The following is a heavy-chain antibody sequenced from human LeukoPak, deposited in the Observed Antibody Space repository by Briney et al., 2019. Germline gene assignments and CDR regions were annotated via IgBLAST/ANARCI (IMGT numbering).Heavy chain of an antibody. CDR3: ARVYCDGDCYETRGAFDI. J-gene: IGHJ3*02. CDR2: IIPIFGTT. V-gene: IGHV1-69*06. CDR1: GGTFSSYG. Sequence: SVKVSCKASGGTFSSYGITWVRQAPGQGPEWMGGIIPIFGTTNYAQKFQGRVTITADKSRSTVYMELSSLRSEDTAVYYCARVYCDGDCYETRGAFDIWGQGTVATVSS. D-gene: IGHD2-21*02.